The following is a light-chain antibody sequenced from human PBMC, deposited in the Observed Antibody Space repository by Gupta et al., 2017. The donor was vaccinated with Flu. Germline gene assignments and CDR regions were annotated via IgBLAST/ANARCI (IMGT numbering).Light chain of an antibody. J-gene: IGLJ1*01. CDR1: TIAVADYYY. CDR3: SSYSDTTTPYV. V-gene: IGLV2-14*03. CDR2: DVS. Sequence: QSALTQPASVSGSPGQSITISCSGTTIAVADYYYVSWYQHRPGKAPQLIIYDVSNRPSGVSDRFSGSKSGNTASLTISGLQAEDEGDYFCSSYSDTTTPYVIGTGTRVTVL.